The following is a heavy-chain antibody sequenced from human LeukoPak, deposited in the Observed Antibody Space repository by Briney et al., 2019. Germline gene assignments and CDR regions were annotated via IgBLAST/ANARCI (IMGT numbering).Heavy chain of an antibody. CDR2: IYYSGST. CDR1: GGSISSYY. CDR3: ARGGYCSGGSCYNY. V-gene: IGHV4-59*08. J-gene: IGHJ4*02. D-gene: IGHD2-15*01. Sequence: SETLSLTCTVSGGSISSYYWGWIRQPPGKGLEWIGYIYYSGSTNYNPSLKSRVTISVDTSKNQFSLKLSSVTAADTAVYYCARGGYCSGGSCYNYWGQGTLVTVSS.